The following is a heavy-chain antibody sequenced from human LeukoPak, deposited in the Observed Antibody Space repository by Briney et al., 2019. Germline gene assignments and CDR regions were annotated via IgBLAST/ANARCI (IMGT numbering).Heavy chain of an antibody. Sequence: ASVKVSCKASGGTFSNLGISWVRQAPGHGLEWMGGIIPIFATATYAQKFQGRVTITADDSTSTAYMELRSLRSDDTAVYYCTRGEDYVVEVTATTWTLFDYWGLGTLVTVSS. CDR1: GGTFSNLG. V-gene: IGHV1-69*13. CDR3: TRGEDYVVEVTATTWTLFDY. D-gene: IGHD2-15*01. CDR2: IIPIFATA. J-gene: IGHJ4*02.